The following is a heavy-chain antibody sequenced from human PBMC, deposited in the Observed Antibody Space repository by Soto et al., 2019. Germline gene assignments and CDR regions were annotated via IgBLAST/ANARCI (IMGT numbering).Heavy chain of an antibody. CDR1: GGSFKSGSYS. D-gene: IGHD3-3*01. J-gene: IGHJ4*02. CDR2: VYHTGST. Sequence: SETLSLTCTVSGGSFKSGSYSWSWIRQPPGKGLEWIGYVYHTGSTSYNPSLKSRVSISMDTSKNQFSLNLDSVPAADPAVYFCARDFAYLDDWGEGTLVTVCS. CDR3: ARDFAYLDD. V-gene: IGHV4-61*01.